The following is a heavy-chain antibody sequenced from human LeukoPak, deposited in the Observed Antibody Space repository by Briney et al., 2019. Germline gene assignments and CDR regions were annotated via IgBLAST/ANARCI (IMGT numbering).Heavy chain of an antibody. CDR1: TFTFSSFA. J-gene: IGHJ3*02. CDR3: AKEGGGCIYGVCYFDAFDM. Sequence: GGSLRLSCAASTFTFSSFAMSWVRQAPGKGLEWLATISHYGDNTYYADSVKGRFIISRDNSKNTLYLQVDSLRAEDTALYYCAKEGGGCIYGVCYFDAFDMWGQGTMVTVSS. CDR2: ISHYGDNT. D-gene: IGHD2-8*01. V-gene: IGHV3-23*01.